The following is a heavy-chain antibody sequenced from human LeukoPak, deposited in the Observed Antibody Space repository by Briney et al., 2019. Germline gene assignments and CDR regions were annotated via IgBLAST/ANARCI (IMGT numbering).Heavy chain of an antibody. D-gene: IGHD4-23*01. Sequence: GGSLRLSCAASGFTFSSYAMNWVRQAPGKGLEWISYISSSGETIDYADSVKGRFTISRDDAKNSLYLQMNSLTAEDTAVYYCARPVVTPFTWLDPWGQGTLVAVSS. CDR2: ISSSGETI. V-gene: IGHV3-48*01. J-gene: IGHJ5*02. CDR1: GFTFSSYA. CDR3: ARPVVTPFTWLDP.